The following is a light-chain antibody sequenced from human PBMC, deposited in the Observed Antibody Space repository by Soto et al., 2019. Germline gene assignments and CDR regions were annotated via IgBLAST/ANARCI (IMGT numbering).Light chain of an antibody. J-gene: IGKJ5*01. CDR3: QQRSNWPIT. V-gene: IGKV3D-20*02. CDR2: DAS. CDR1: QSVTSNY. Sequence: EIVLTQSPGTLSLSPGEIATLSCGASQSVTSNYLAWYQQKPGQAPRLIIYDASNRATGIPARFSGSGSGTDCTLTISSLEPEDFAVYYCQQRSNWPITFCQGTRLEIK.